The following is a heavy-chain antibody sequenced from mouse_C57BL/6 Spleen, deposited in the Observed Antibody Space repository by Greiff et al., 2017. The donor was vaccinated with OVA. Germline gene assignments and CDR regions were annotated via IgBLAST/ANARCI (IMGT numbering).Heavy chain of an antibody. J-gene: IGHJ3*01. D-gene: IGHD2-4*01. Sequence: VQLQQPGTELVKPGASVKLSCKASGYTFTSYWMHWVKQRPGQGLEWIGNINHSNGGTNYNEKFKSKATLTVDKYSSTAYMQLSSLTSEGAAVYYCARPFYYDYDPAWFAYWGQGTLVTVSA. CDR1: GYTFTSYW. CDR3: ARPFYYDYDPAWFAY. CDR2: INHSNGGT. V-gene: IGHV1-53*01.